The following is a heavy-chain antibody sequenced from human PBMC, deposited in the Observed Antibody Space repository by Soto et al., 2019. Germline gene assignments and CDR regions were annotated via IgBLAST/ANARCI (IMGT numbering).Heavy chain of an antibody. CDR2: ISSSGSKM. CDR1: GFTFRNFE. CDR3: ARDSIAAPNWFDP. D-gene: IGHD2-15*01. J-gene: IGHJ5*02. Sequence: XGSLRLSCAASGFTFRNFEMNWVRQVPGKGLEWIAYISSSGSKMYYADTVKGRFIVSRDNTHDSLFLEMNNLRDEDSGVYYCARDSIAAPNWFDPWGQGNLVTVSS. V-gene: IGHV3-48*03.